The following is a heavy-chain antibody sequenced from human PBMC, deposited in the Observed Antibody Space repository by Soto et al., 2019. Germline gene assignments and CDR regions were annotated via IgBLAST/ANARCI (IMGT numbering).Heavy chain of an antibody. V-gene: IGHV3-30-3*01. CDR1: GFSFSISP. CDR2: ISYDGTNK. CDR3: ARDPKTSGGQHWAFNYFDS. Sequence: WWSLRLCCAASGFSFSISPMHWVRQAPGKGPEWVALISYDGTNKFYADSVKGRFTISRDNSKSTLYLQVDSLRPEDAAVYYCARDPKTSGGQHWAFNYFDSWGQGTLVTVSS. D-gene: IGHD7-27*01. J-gene: IGHJ4*02.